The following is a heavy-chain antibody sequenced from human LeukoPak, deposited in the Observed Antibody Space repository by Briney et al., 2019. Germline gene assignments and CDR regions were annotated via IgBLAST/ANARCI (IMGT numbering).Heavy chain of an antibody. CDR2: VNGDGSST. V-gene: IGHV3-74*01. J-gene: IGHJ3*02. CDR3: ARGAGGIDAFDI. D-gene: IGHD1-26*01. Sequence: GGSLRLSCAASGFTFSTYWMHWVRQAPGKGLVWVSRVNGDGSSTNYADSVKGRFTISRDNAKNTLYLQMNSLRAEDTAVYYCARGAGGIDAFDIWGQGTMVTVSS. CDR1: GFTFSTYW.